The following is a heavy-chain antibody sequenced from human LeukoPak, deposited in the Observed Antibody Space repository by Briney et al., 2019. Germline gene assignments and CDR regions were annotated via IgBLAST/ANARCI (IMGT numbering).Heavy chain of an antibody. V-gene: IGHV1-2*02. Sequence: GASVKVSCKASGYTFTGYYIHWVRQAPRQGLEWMGWINPNSGDTRYIQKFQGRVTMTRDTSISTAYVELIRLRSDDTAVYYCARDGAVNTFDYWGQGTLVDVSS. CDR2: INPNSGDT. D-gene: IGHD1-26*01. J-gene: IGHJ4*02. CDR3: ARDGAVNTFDY. CDR1: GYTFTGYY.